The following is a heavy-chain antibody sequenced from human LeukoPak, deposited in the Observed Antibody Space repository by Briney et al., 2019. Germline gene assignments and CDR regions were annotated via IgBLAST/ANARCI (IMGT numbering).Heavy chain of an antibody. CDR3: ARAFSSSSSGFDY. D-gene: IGHD6-6*01. Sequence: GGSLRLSSAASGFTFSSYSMNWVRQAPGKGLEWVSSISSSSSYIYYADSVKGRFTISRDNAKNSLYLQMNSLRAEDTAVYYCARAFSSSSSGFDYWGQGTLVTVSS. V-gene: IGHV3-21*01. CDR2: ISSSSSYI. CDR1: GFTFSSYS. J-gene: IGHJ4*02.